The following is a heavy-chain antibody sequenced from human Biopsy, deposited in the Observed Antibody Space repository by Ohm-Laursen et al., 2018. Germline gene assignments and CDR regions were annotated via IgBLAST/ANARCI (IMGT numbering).Heavy chain of an antibody. CDR1: GGSTNDYF. Sequence: GTLSLTCRVSGGSTNDYFWSWIRQPAGETLEWIGRIYSSGGSSYNPSLKSRISMSMDTSNNQFSLTLNSVTAADTAVYYCARTPGKAVAGRFLDLWGRGTLVTVSS. D-gene: IGHD6-19*01. CDR3: ARTPGKAVAGRFLDL. J-gene: IGHJ2*01. CDR2: IYSSGGS. V-gene: IGHV4-4*07.